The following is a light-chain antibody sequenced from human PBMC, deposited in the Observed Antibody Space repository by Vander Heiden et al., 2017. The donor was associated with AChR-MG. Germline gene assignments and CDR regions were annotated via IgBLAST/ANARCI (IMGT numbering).Light chain of an antibody. CDR2: QNT. V-gene: IGLV3-1*01. Sequence: SFDLTQPPSVSVSPGQTATIACSADQLGNKYVCWYQQKPGQSPVQVIYQNTHRPSGIPERFSGSKSGKTATLTISGTQAIDEADYYCQAWDGPTVVFGGGTKLTVL. CDR1: QLGNKY. CDR3: QAWDGPTVV. J-gene: IGLJ2*01.